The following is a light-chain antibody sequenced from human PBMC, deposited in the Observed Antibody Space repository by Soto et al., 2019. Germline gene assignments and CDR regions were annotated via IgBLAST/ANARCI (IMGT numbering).Light chain of an antibody. J-gene: IGKJ1*01. Sequence: EIVLTQSPGTLSLSPGEGATLSCRASQSVGSSYLAWYLQKPGQAPRLLIYGASDRATGIPDRFSGSGSGTEFTLTISSLQSEDFAVYYCQQYNNWPPWTFGQGTKVDI. CDR3: QQYNNWPPWT. CDR2: GAS. CDR1: QSVGSSY. V-gene: IGKV3-20*01.